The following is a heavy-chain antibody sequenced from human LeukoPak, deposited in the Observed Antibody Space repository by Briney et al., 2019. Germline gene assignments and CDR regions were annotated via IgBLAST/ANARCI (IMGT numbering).Heavy chain of an antibody. D-gene: IGHD2-2*01. CDR3: ARQNCSSTRCYVDY. CDR1: GFIVSSTY. CDR2: LYSGGDT. V-gene: IGHV3-66*04. J-gene: IGHJ4*02. Sequence: GGSLRLSCAASGFIVSSTYMSWVRQAPGKGLEWVSVLYSGGDTYYADSVKGRFTISRDNSKNTLYLQMNGLRAEDTAVYYCARQNCSSTRCYVDYWGQGTLVTVSS.